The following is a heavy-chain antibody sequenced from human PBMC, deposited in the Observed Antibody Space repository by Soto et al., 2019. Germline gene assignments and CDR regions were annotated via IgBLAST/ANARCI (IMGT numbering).Heavy chain of an antibody. CDR3: ARDRGSFVYGSGP. D-gene: IGHD3-10*01. CDR2: INPKGGGT. Sequence: QVQLVQSGAEVKKPGASVKVSCKASGYSFTDYHIHWVRQAPGQGLEWLGRINPKGGGTSTGQKFQGWVTMTPDTSISTASMELTRLTSDDTAIYYCARDRGSFVYGSGPWGQGTLVTVSS. CDR1: GYSFTDYH. J-gene: IGHJ5*02. V-gene: IGHV1-2*04.